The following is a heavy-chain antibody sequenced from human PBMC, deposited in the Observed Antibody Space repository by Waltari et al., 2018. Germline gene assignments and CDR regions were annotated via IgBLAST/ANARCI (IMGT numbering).Heavy chain of an antibody. J-gene: IGHJ4*02. Sequence: QVQLQGSGPGLVKPSQTLSLTCTVSGASISRGGYYWSWIRQHPGKCLEWIGYIYYSGSTYDNPSLKSRVTIAVDTSKNQFSLKLSAVTAADTAVYYCARVKRDRQLFTVDYWGQGTLVTVSS. CDR1: GASISRGGYY. CDR3: ARVKRDRQLFTVDY. D-gene: IGHD6-13*01. CDR2: IYYSGST. V-gene: IGHV4-31*03.